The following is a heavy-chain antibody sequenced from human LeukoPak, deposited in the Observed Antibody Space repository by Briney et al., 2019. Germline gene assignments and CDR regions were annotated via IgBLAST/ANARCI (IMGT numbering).Heavy chain of an antibody. D-gene: IGHD3-10*01. CDR3: WYYYGSGSYYRGDY. Sequence: GGSLRLSCAASGFIFSDYYMTWIRQAPGKGLEWVSYVTSSGGHMYYADSAKGRFTISRDNAKNSLDLQMNSLRAEDTAVYYCWYYYGSGSYYRGDYWGQGTLVTVSS. J-gene: IGHJ4*02. CDR1: GFIFSDYY. CDR2: VTSSGGHM. V-gene: IGHV3-11*04.